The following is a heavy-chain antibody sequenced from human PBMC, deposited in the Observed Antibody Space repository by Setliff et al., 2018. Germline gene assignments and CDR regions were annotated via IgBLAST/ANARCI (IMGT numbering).Heavy chain of an antibody. CDR1: GVSITSHY. CDR2: IHHSGST. V-gene: IGHV4-59*11. CDR3: ARDNIGPDALDI. J-gene: IGHJ3*02. Sequence: PSETLSLTCTVSGVSITSHYWSWIRQPPGRALEWIGYIHHSGSTNYNPSLKSRVTLSMDTSRNHFSLNLTSLTAADTALYYCARDNIGPDALDIWGQGTMVTVS.